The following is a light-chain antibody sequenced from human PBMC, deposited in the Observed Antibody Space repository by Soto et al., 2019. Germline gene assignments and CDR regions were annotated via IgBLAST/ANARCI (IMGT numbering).Light chain of an antibody. CDR3: QQYHNDSPWT. J-gene: IGKJ1*01. V-gene: IGKV1-5*03. CDR1: QSIRNY. CDR2: KAS. Sequence: DIQMTQSPATLSASVGDRVTITCRASQSIRNYLAWYQQKPGKAPQVLIYKASNLETGVPSRFSGSGSGTEFALFISSLRPDDFATYYCQQYHNDSPWTFGQGTKVEVK.